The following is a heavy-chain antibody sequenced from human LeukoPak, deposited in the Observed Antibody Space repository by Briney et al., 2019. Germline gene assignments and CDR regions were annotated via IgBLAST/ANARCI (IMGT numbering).Heavy chain of an antibody. Sequence: ASVKVSCKASGYTFTDYYIHWVRQAPGQGLEWMGRINPNSGGTNYAQKFQGRVTMTRDTTISTAYMELSRLRSDDTAVYYCARERGKSYYYYYYMDVWGKGTTVTVSS. V-gene: IGHV1-2*06. CDR3: ARERGKSYYYYYYMDV. CDR1: GYTFTDYY. J-gene: IGHJ6*03. CDR2: INPNSGGT.